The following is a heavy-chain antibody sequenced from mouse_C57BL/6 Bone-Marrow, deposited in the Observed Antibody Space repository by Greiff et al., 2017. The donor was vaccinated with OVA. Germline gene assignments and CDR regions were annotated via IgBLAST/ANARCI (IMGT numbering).Heavy chain of an antibody. J-gene: IGHJ3*01. V-gene: IGHV3-6*01. CDR1: GYSITSGYY. CDR2: ISYDGSN. CDR3: ARGRDSSGAWFAY. Sequence: EVQLQESGPGLVKPSQSLSLTCSVTGYSITSGYYWNLIRQYPGNKLEWMCYISYDGSNNYNPALKNRISITRDTSKNQFFLKLNSVTTEDTATYYCARGRDSSGAWFAYWGQGTLVTVSS. D-gene: IGHD3-2*02.